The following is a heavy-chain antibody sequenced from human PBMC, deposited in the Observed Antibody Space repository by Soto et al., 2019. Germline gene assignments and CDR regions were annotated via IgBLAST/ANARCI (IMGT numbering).Heavy chain of an antibody. CDR1: GLTFRSYG. CDR2: TSYDGSNK. Sequence: SLILSCAASGLTFRSYGMHWVRQAPGKGLEWVAVTSYDGSNKYYADSVKGRFTISRDNSKNTLYLQMNSLRAEDTAVYYCAKDLTFFGVAAHVYCTDVRGQGTKITVSS. D-gene: IGHD3-3*01. J-gene: IGHJ6*02. CDR3: AKDLTFFGVAAHVYCTDV. V-gene: IGHV3-30*18.